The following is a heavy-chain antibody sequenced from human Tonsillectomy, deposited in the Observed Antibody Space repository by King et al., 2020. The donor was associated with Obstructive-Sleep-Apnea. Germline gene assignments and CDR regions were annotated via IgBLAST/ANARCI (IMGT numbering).Heavy chain of an antibody. D-gene: IGHD3-22*01. J-gene: IGHJ5*02. CDR2: IKSKPDGGAT. V-gene: IGHV3-15*01. CDR1: GFTFGNVW. Sequence: VQLVESGGGLVKPGGSLRLACAASGFTFGNVWMSWVRQAPGKGLEWVGRIKSKPDGGATDYAAPLKGRFIISRDDSKNTLYLQLNSLKTEDTGVYYCVTHRTGYYYHWGQGTLVTVSS. CDR3: VTHRTGYYYH.